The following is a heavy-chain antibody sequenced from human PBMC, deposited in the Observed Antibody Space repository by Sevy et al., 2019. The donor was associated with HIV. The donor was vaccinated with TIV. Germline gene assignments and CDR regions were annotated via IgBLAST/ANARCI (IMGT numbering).Heavy chain of an antibody. CDR1: GYTFTSYD. CDR3: ARGRLTGIGFDY. V-gene: IGHV1-8*01. Sequence: ASVKVSCKASGYTFTSYDINWVRQATGQGLEWMGWMNPNTDNTDYAQKFRGRVTMTRNTSISTAYMELGSLRSEDTAVYYCARGRLTGIGFDYWGQGTLVTVSS. D-gene: IGHD7-27*01. CDR2: MNPNTDNT. J-gene: IGHJ4*02.